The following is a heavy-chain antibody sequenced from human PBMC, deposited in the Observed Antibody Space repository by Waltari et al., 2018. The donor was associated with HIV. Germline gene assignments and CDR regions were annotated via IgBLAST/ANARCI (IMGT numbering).Heavy chain of an antibody. CDR3: ARSFSGYSNYFDP. D-gene: IGHD4-4*01. V-gene: IGHV4-39*01. J-gene: IGHJ5*02. CDR1: GGSMTSSSYY. Sequence: QLQLQESGPGLVKSSETLSLTCTVSGGSMTSSSYYWGWIRQPPGKVLDWIGSMSYSGSTYNNASLRSRLTISVDTSKNQFSLKLTSVTAADTAMYYCARSFSGYSNYFDPWGQGTLVTVSS. CDR2: MSYSGST.